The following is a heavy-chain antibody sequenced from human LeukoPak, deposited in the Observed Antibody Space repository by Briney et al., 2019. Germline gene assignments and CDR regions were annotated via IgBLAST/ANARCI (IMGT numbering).Heavy chain of an antibody. J-gene: IGHJ6*03. D-gene: IGHD3-16*02. V-gene: IGHV1-8*03. Sequence: GASVKVSCKASGYTFTSYDINWVRQATGQGLEWMGWMNPNSGNTGYALKFQGRVTITRNTSISTAYMELSSLRSEDTAVYYCARSRSVWGSYRRYYMDVWGKGTTVTVSS. CDR1: GYTFTSYD. CDR2: MNPNSGNT. CDR3: ARSRSVWGSYRRYYMDV.